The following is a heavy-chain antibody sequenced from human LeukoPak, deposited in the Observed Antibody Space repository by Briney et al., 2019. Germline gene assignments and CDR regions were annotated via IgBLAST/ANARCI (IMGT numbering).Heavy chain of an antibody. CDR1: GGSISSYY. J-gene: IGHJ4*02. CDR3: ARHGSGDGGTRNFDY. Sequence: SETLSLTCTVSGGSISSYYWSWIRQPPGKGLEWIGYIYYSGSTNYNPSPKSRVTISVDTSKNQFSLKLSSVTAADTAVYYCARHGSGDGGTRNFDYWGQGTLVTVSS. V-gene: IGHV4-59*08. D-gene: IGHD4-23*01. CDR2: IYYSGST.